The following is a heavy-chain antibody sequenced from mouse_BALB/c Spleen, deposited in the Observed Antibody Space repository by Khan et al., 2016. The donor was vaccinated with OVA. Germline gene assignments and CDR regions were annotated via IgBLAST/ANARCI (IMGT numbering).Heavy chain of an antibody. Sequence: EVQLVESGGGLVQPGGSRQLSCAASGFTFSRFGMHWVRQAPEKGLAWVAYISSGSSSIYYADTVKGRFTISRDNPKNTLFLQMTSLRSEDTAMYYCARDSNFDYWGQGTTLTVSS. CDR1: GFTFSRFG. V-gene: IGHV5-17*02. CDR3: ARDSNFDY. CDR2: ISSGSSSI. J-gene: IGHJ2*01.